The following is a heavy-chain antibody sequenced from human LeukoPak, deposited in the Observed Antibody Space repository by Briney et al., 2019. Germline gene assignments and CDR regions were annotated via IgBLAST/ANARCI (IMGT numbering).Heavy chain of an antibody. CDR2: IYTSGST. V-gene: IGHV4-4*07. Sequence: SETVSLTCTVSGGSISSYYWSWIRQPAGKGLEWIGRIYTSGSTNYNPSLKSRVTMSVDTSKNQFSLKLSSVTAADTAVYYRARDIRYYYGSGTFSLFDYWGQGTLVTVSS. CDR3: ARDIRYYYGSGTFSLFDY. D-gene: IGHD3-10*01. CDR1: GGSISSYY. J-gene: IGHJ4*02.